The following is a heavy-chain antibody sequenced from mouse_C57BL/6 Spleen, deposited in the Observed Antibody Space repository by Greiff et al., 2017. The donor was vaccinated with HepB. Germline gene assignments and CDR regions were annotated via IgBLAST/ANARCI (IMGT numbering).Heavy chain of an antibody. V-gene: IGHV1-82*01. Sequence: VKLMESGPELVKPGASVKISCKASGYAFSSSWMNWVKQRPGKGLEWIGRIYPGDGDTNYNGKFKGKATLTADKSSSTAYMQLSSLTSEDSAVYFCARGGNWVDYWGQGTTLTVSS. J-gene: IGHJ2*01. CDR1: GYAFSSSW. D-gene: IGHD4-1*01. CDR2: IYPGDGDT. CDR3: ARGGNWVDY.